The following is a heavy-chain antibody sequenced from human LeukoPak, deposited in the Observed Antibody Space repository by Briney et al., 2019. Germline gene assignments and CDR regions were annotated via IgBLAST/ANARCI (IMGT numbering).Heavy chain of an antibody. CDR1: GGSISSGDYY. CDR3: ARGCSSTSCEGDAFDI. Sequence: PSETLPLTCTVSGGSISSGDYYWSWIRQPPGKGLGWIGYIYYSGSTYYNPSLKSRVTISVDTSKNQFSLKLSSVTAADTAVYYCARGCSSTSCEGDAFDIWGQGTMVTVSS. D-gene: IGHD2-2*01. CDR2: IYYSGST. V-gene: IGHV4-30-4*01. J-gene: IGHJ3*02.